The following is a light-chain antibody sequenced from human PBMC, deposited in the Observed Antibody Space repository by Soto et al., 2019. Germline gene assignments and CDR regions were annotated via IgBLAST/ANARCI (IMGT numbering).Light chain of an antibody. CDR3: SSYAGSRTYV. CDR1: SSDVGAYNY. J-gene: IGLJ1*01. Sequence: QSVLTQPASVSGSPGQSITISCTGSSSDVGAYNYVSWYQQHPGKAPKVMIYDVANRPSGISYRFSGSKSGNTASLTISGLKADDEADYYCSSYAGSRTYVFGSGNKLTVL. V-gene: IGLV2-14*03. CDR2: DVA.